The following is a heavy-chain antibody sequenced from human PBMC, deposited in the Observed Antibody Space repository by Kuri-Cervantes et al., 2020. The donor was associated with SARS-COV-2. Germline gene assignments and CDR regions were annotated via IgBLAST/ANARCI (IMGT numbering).Heavy chain of an antibody. V-gene: IGHV3-48*01. CDR1: GFISSDYS. CDR2: IGISRSII. J-gene: IGHJ4*02. Sequence: GGSMTPSCAVSGFISSDYSMNWVRQAPGKGLEWVSYIGISRSIIYYAYSMKGRFTISRDNAKNSLSLQMTSLRAEDTAGYYCVRLGDAYGDTLVVMMAVHYGDSWSQGTLVTVSS. CDR3: VRLGDAYGDTLVVMMAVHYGDS. D-gene: IGHD5-18*01.